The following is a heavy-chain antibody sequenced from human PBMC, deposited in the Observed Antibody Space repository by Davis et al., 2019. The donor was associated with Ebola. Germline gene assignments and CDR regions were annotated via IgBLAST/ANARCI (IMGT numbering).Heavy chain of an antibody. CDR2: ISGSGGGT. V-gene: IGHV3-23*01. CDR3: AKDLELILSHWFDP. D-gene: IGHD1-26*01. Sequence: GGSLRLSCAASGFTFNRYAMNWVRQAPGKGLAWVSGISGSGGGTYYADSVKGRFTISRDNSKSTLFLQMSSLRDDDSAVYYCAKDLELILSHWFDPWGQGTLVTVSS. CDR1: GFTFNRYA. J-gene: IGHJ5*02.